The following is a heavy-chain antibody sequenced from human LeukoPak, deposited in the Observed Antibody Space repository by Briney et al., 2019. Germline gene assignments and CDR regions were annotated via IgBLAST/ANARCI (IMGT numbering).Heavy chain of an antibody. J-gene: IGHJ4*02. Sequence: SETLSLTCTVSGGSITPYYWGWVRQSTERGLEWIGRIYATGSANYNPSFKSRVSMSVDTSKNQFSVNLRSVSAADTAVYYCAREFRHSTGWSLYFFDRWGQGLLVTVSS. V-gene: IGHV4-4*07. D-gene: IGHD6-19*01. CDR1: GGSITPYY. CDR2: IYATGSA. CDR3: AREFRHSTGWSLYFFDR.